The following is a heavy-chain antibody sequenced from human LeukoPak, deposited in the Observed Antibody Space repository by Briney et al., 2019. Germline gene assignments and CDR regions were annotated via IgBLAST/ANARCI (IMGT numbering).Heavy chain of an antibody. J-gene: IGHJ4*02. CDR1: GDSISSFY. Sequence: SETLSLTCTVSGDSISSFYWSWIRQPPGKGLEWIGYISYSGSTNYNPSLKSRVTISVDTSKNQFSPKLTSVTAADTAVYYCARGVVAAPQTFDYWGQGTLVTVSS. V-gene: IGHV4-59*01. D-gene: IGHD2-15*01. CDR3: ARGVVAAPQTFDY. CDR2: ISYSGST.